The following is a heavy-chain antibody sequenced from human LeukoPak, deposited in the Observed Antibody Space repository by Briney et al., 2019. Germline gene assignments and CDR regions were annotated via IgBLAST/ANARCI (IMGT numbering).Heavy chain of an antibody. V-gene: IGHV4-39*07. Sequence: SETLSLTCTVSGGSVSSSGYYWGWIRQPPGKGLEWIGTIHYNGGTYYNPSLKGRVTISIDTSKNRFSLQLSSVTAADTAVYYCARDSWYGAFDIWGQGTMVTVSS. CDR2: IHYNGGT. CDR3: ARDSWYGAFDI. J-gene: IGHJ3*02. CDR1: GGSVSSSGYY. D-gene: IGHD6-13*01.